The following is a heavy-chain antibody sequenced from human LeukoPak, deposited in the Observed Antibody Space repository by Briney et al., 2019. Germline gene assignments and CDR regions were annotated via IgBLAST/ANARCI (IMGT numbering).Heavy chain of an antibody. V-gene: IGHV3-30-3*01. CDR3: ARAPGSGWYYFDY. Sequence: GGSLKLSCAASGFTFSSYAMHWVRQAPVKGLGWVAVISYDGSNKYYADSVKGRFTISRYNSKNTLYLQMNSLRAEDTAVYYCARAPGSGWYYFDYWGQGTLVTVSS. CDR2: ISYDGSNK. J-gene: IGHJ4*02. CDR1: GFTFSSYA. D-gene: IGHD6-19*01.